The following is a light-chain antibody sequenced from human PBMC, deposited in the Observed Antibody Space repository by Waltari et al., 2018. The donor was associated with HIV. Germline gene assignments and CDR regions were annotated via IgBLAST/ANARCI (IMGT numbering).Light chain of an antibody. CDR1: ALPKQF. J-gene: IGLJ1*01. CDR3: QSTDITGTYAV. CDR2: KDK. Sequence: YDLTQSPSVSVSPGQTATITCFGDALPKQFAYWYQHKPGQAPVILISKDKERPSGIPDRFSGSGSGTTVTLTISGVRAEDEADYYCQSTDITGTYAVFGPGTKVTVL. V-gene: IGLV3-25*03.